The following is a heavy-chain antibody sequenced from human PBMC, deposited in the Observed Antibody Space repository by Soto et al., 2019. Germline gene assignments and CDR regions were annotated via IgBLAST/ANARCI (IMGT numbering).Heavy chain of an antibody. CDR1: GGSISSSSYY. J-gene: IGHJ5*02. CDR3: ATITFGAVIVTNPDP. Sequence: QLQLQESGPGLVKPSETLSLTCIVSGGSISSSSYYWGWIRQPPGKGLEWIGSIHYSWNTYYNPSLKSRVTISVDTSKNQFSLKLSSVTAADTAVYYCATITFGAVIVTNPDPWGQGTLVTVSS. V-gene: IGHV4-39*01. CDR2: IHYSWNT. D-gene: IGHD3-16*02.